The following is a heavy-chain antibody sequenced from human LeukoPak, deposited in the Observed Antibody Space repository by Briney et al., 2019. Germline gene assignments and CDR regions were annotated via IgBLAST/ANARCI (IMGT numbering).Heavy chain of an antibody. J-gene: IGHJ5*02. V-gene: IGHV3-13*05. Sequence: GGSLRLSCAASGFTFSTFDMHWVRQPTGKGLEWVSAIGTAGDPYYAGSVKGRFTISRENAKSSLYLQMNSLRAGDTAVYYCTRGGNEGFDPWGQGTLVTVSS. CDR1: GFTFSTFD. CDR3: TRGGNEGFDP. CDR2: IGTAGDP.